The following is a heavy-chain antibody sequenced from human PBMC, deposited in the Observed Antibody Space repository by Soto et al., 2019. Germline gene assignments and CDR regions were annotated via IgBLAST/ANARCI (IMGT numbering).Heavy chain of an antibody. J-gene: IGHJ3*02. D-gene: IGHD1-26*01. CDR3: ARIIYSGSYTNAFDI. CDR2: ISAYNGNT. Sequence: GQGLEWMGWISAYNGNTNYAQKLQGRVTMTTDTSTSTAYMELRSLRSDDTTVYYCARIIYSGSYTNAFDIWGQGTMVTV. V-gene: IGHV1-18*01.